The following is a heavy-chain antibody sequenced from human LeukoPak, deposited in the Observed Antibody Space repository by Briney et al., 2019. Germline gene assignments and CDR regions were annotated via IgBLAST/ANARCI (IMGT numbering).Heavy chain of an antibody. CDR3: AKDQRSYSSSWYDY. Sequence: PGGSLRLSCAASGFTFSSYAMSWVREAPGEGLEWVSAISGSGGSTYYADSVKGRFTISRDNSKNTLYLQMNSLRAEDTAVYYCAKDQRSYSSSWYDYWGQGTLVTVSS. CDR2: ISGSGGST. J-gene: IGHJ4*02. CDR1: GFTFSSYA. D-gene: IGHD6-13*01. V-gene: IGHV3-23*01.